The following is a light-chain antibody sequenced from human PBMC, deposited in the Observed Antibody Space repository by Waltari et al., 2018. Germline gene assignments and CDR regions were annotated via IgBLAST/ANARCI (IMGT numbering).Light chain of an antibody. Sequence: QSALTQPPSVSGAPRQRVTIPCSGSGSNIGDSAVNWYQQLPGKSPKLVIYYDDLLPSGVSDRFSGSKSGSSASLAISGLQSEDEAVYFCAAWDITLNALIFGGGTKLTVL. V-gene: IGLV1-36*01. CDR3: AAWDITLNALI. CDR1: GSNIGDSA. J-gene: IGLJ2*01. CDR2: YDD.